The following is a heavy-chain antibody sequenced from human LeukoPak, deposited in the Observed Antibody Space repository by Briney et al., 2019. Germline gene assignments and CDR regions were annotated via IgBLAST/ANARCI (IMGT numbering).Heavy chain of an antibody. CDR2: ISAYNGNT. CDR3: AREIQDYGDYTIDY. D-gene: IGHD4-17*01. J-gene: IGHJ4*02. CDR1: GYTFTCHG. Sequence: ASVKVSCKASGYTFTCHGISWVRQAPGQGLEWMGWISAYNGNTNYAQKLQGRVTMTTDTSTSTAYMELRSLRSDDTAVYYCAREIQDYGDYTIDYWGQGTLVTVSS. V-gene: IGHV1-18*01.